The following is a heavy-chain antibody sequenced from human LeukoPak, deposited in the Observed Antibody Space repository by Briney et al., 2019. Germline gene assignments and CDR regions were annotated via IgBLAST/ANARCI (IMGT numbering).Heavy chain of an antibody. Sequence: NTGGSLRLSCAASGFTFSSYGMHWVRQAPGKGLEWVSRIKSKTDGGTTDYAAPVKGRFTISRDDSKNTLYLQMNSLKTEDTAVYYCTTQPNPGNDFWSENWFDPWGQGTLVTVSS. CDR1: GFTFSSYG. D-gene: IGHD3-3*01. J-gene: IGHJ5*02. V-gene: IGHV3-15*01. CDR2: IKSKTDGGTT. CDR3: TTQPNPGNDFWSENWFDP.